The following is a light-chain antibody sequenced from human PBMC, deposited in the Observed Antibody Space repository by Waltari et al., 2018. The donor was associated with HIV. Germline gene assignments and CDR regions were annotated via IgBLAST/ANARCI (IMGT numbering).Light chain of an antibody. CDR1: SSDVGGYDY. V-gene: IGLV2-14*03. Sequence: QSALTQPASVSGSPGQSITISCTGTSSDVGGYDYVSWYQQHPGKAPKLMIYDVSNRRSGVSYRFSGSKSGNTASLTISGLQAEDEADYYCSSYRNRSTAVFGGGTKLTVL. J-gene: IGLJ3*02. CDR3: SSYRNRSTAV. CDR2: DVS.